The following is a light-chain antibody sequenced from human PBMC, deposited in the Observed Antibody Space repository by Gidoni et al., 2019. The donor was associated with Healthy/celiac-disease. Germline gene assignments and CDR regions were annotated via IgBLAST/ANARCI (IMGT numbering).Light chain of an antibody. CDR1: SSNIGAGYD. CDR3: QSYDSSLSVGV. J-gene: IGLJ3*02. V-gene: IGLV1-40*01. CDR2: GNS. Sequence: QSVLTQPPSVSGAPGQRVTISCTGSSSNIGAGYDVHWYQQLPGTAPKLLIYGNSNRPSGVPYRFSGSKSGTSASLAITGLQAEDEADYYCQSYDSSLSVGVFGGGTKLTVL.